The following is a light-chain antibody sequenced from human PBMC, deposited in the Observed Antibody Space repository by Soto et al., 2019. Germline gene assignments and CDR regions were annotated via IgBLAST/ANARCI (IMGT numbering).Light chain of an antibody. CDR3: QQYKNWPTET. CDR1: PSVSGSY. V-gene: IGKV3-20*01. Sequence: ETVLTQSPGTLSLSPGERATLSCRASPSVSGSYLAWYQQKPGQAPRLLIYGASSRVTGIPDRFSGSGSGTDFTLTISRLEPEDFAVYYCQQYKNWPTETFGQGTKVDIK. J-gene: IGKJ1*01. CDR2: GAS.